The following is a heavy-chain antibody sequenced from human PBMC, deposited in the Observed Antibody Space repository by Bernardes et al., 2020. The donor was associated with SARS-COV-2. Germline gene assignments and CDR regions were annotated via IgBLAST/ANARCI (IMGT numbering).Heavy chain of an antibody. CDR3: ARDRLNTIFGVVNKVAFDI. CDR1: GYTFTSYG. Sequence: ASVKVSCKASGYTFTSYGLIWLRPAPGQGLEWMGWISAYNGNPNYAPKLQGRVTMTTDTSTSTAYMELRSLRSDDTAVYYCARDRLNTIFGVVNKVAFDIWGQGTMVTVSS. CDR2: ISAYNGNP. V-gene: IGHV1-18*01. D-gene: IGHD3-3*01. J-gene: IGHJ3*02.